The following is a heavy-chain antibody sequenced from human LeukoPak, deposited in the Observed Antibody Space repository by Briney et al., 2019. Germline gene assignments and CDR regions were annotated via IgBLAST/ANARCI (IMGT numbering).Heavy chain of an antibody. CDR3: ARDSRGYYDILTGLQGWFDP. Sequence: SETLSLTCTVSGGSISSYYWSWIRQPPGKGLEWFGYIYYSGSTNYNPSLKSRVTISVDTSKNQFSLKLSSVTAADTAVYYCARDSRGYYDILTGLQGWFDPWGQGTLVTVSS. CDR2: IYYSGST. J-gene: IGHJ5*02. CDR1: GGSISSYY. V-gene: IGHV4-59*01. D-gene: IGHD3-9*01.